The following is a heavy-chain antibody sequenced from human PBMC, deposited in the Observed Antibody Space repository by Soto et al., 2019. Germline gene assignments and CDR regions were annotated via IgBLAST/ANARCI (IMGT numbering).Heavy chain of an antibody. V-gene: IGHV2-5*02. D-gene: IGHD1-1*01. J-gene: IGHJ4*02. CDR2: IYWDDDK. Sequence: QITLKESGPTLVKPTQTLTLTCTFSGFSLDTSGVAVGWIRQPPGKTLELLALIYWDDDKRYSPFLQSRLTITKDTSNNQVVLTLTNMDPVDTATYYCAHRGKTTTTTYFFDHWGQGTLVTVSS. CDR3: AHRGKTTTTTYFFDH. CDR1: GFSLDTSGVA.